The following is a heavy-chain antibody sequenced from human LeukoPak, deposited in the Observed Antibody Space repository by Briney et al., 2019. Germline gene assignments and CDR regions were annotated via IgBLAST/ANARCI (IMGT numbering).Heavy chain of an antibody. CDR1: GLTFSNHG. CDR3: AKEVGVTTRGSFAY. V-gene: IGHV3-30*02. J-gene: IGHJ4*02. Sequence: GGSLRLSCAASGLTFSNHGMLWVRQAPGKGLEWVAFIRYDGSNQYYADSVKGRFTISRDSSKNTLYLQMNSLRDEDTAVYYCAKEVGVTTRGSFAYWGQGTLVTVSS. CDR2: IRYDGSNQ. D-gene: IGHD1-26*01.